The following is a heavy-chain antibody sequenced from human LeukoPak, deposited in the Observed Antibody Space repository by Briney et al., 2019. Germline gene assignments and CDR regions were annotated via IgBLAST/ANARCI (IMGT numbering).Heavy chain of an antibody. Sequence: KPSETLSLTCALYGGSFSGYYWSWIRQPPGKGLEWIGEIVHSGNTKYNPSLKSRVTILVDTSKNQFSLNLTSVTAADTAIYYCARDSPDGSGTYYNDSPDYWGQGTLVTVSS. D-gene: IGHD3-10*01. CDR1: GGSFSGYY. V-gene: IGHV4-34*12. J-gene: IGHJ4*02. CDR2: IVHSGNT. CDR3: ARDSPDGSGTYYNDSPDY.